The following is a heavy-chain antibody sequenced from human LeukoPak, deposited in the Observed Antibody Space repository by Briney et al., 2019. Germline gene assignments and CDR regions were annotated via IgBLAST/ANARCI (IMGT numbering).Heavy chain of an antibody. D-gene: IGHD2-15*01. Sequence: GGSLGLSCAASGFTFSSYDMHWVRQATGKGLEWVSTIGTAGDTYYPGSVKGRFTISRENANNSLNLQMNSLRAGDTAVYYCARAYCSGGSCYGLFDYWGQGTLVTVSS. V-gene: IGHV3-13*01. CDR2: IGTAGDT. CDR3: ARAYCSGGSCYGLFDY. J-gene: IGHJ4*02. CDR1: GFTFSSYD.